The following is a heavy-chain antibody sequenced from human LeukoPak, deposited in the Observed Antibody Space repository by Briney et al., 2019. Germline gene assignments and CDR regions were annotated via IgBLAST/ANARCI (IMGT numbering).Heavy chain of an antibody. CDR2: ISYDGSNK. V-gene: IGHV3-30*18. D-gene: IGHD1-26*01. Sequence: PGRSLRLSCAASGFTFSSYGMHWVRQAPGKGLEWVAVISYDGSNKYYADSVKGRFTISRDNSKNTLYLQMNSLRAEDTAVYYCAKDSARRGRDGSVYSWGQGTLVTVSS. J-gene: IGHJ4*02. CDR1: GFTFSSYG. CDR3: AKDSARRGRDGSVYS.